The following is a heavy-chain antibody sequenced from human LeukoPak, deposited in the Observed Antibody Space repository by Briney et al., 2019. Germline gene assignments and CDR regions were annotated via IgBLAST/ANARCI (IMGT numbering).Heavy chain of an antibody. D-gene: IGHD3-22*01. CDR1: GGTFSSYA. CDR2: IIPIFGTA. CDR3: ARGPYDSSRYYLYYYYMDV. Sequence: ASVKLSCKASGGTFSSYAISWVRQAPGQGLEWMGGIIPIFGTANYAQKIQGRVTITTDESTSTAYMELSSLRSEDTAVYYCARGPYDSSRYYLYYYYMDVWGKGTTVTVSS. V-gene: IGHV1-69*05. J-gene: IGHJ6*03.